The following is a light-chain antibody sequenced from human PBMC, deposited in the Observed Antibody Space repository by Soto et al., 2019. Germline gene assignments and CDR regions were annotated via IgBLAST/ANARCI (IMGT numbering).Light chain of an antibody. Sequence: QSVLTQPPSASGSPGQSVTISCTGTSSDVGGYNYVSWYQQHPGKAPKLMIYEVSKRPSGVPDRFSGSKSGNTASLTVSGLQAEDEADYYCRSYAGSNNFRVFGGGTKLTVL. V-gene: IGLV2-8*01. J-gene: IGLJ3*02. CDR2: EVS. CDR1: SSDVGGYNY. CDR3: RSYAGSNNFRV.